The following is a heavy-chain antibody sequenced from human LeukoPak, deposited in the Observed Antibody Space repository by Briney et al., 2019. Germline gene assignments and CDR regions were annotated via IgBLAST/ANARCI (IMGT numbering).Heavy chain of an antibody. V-gene: IGHV3-7*04. CDR2: IKEDGSEK. Sequence: GGSLRLSCAVSGFTFSSYWMCWVRQAPGKGLEWVANIKEDGSEKYYVDSVKGRFTISRDNAKNSLYLQMNSLRAEDTAVYYCATGEWGFDYWGQGTMVTVSS. D-gene: IGHD3-9*01. CDR1: GFTFSSYW. CDR3: ATGEWGFDY. J-gene: IGHJ3*01.